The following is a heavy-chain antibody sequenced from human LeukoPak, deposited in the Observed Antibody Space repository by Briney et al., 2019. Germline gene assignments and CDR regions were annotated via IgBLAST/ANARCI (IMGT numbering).Heavy chain of an antibody. J-gene: IGHJ4*02. V-gene: IGHV3-23*01. D-gene: IGHD3-3*01. CDR2: ISGSGGST. Sequence: VSLGGSLRLSCAASGFTFSSYAMNWVRQAPGKGLEWVSAISGSGGSTYYADSVKGRFTISRDNSKNTLYLQMNSLRAEDTAVYYCAKLQYYDFWSGYYYFDYWGQGTLVTVSS. CDR3: AKLQYYDFWSGYYYFDY. CDR1: GFTFSSYA.